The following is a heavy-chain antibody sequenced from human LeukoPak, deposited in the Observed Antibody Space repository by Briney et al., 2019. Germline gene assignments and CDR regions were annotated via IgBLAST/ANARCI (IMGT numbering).Heavy chain of an antibody. D-gene: IGHD3-22*01. CDR1: GFTFSSYW. CDR2: IKQDGSEK. Sequence: PGGSLRLSCAASGFTFSSYWMSWVRQAPGKGLEWVANIKQDGSEKYYVDSVKGRFTISRDNAKNSLYLQMNSLRAEDTAVYYCARAPYYYDSSGYYWGQGTLVTVSS. J-gene: IGHJ4*02. V-gene: IGHV3-7*01. CDR3: ARAPYYYDSSGYY.